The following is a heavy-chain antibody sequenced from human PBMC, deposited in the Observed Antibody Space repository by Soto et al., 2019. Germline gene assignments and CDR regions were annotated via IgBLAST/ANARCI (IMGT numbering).Heavy chain of an antibody. Sequence: QVQLVQSGAEVKKPRSSVKVSCGASGGTFSSYPINWVRQAPGQGLEWMGGIIPFFGTSNYAQKFQGRVTITADESTSTAYMELRSLRSEDTAVYYCARVGHITNYGMAVWGQGTTVTVSS. V-gene: IGHV1-69*01. D-gene: IGHD1-26*01. CDR1: GGTFSSYP. J-gene: IGHJ6*02. CDR2: IIPFFGTS. CDR3: ARVGHITNYGMAV.